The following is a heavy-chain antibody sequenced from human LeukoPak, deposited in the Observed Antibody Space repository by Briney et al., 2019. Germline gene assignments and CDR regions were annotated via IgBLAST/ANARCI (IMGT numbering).Heavy chain of an antibody. J-gene: IGHJ6*03. Sequence: GGSLRLSCTASGFTFGDYAMSWVRQAPGKGLEWVGFIRSKAYGGTTEYAASVKGRFTISRDDSKSIAYLQMNSLKTEDAAVYYCTRQQLVLYYYYYYMDVWGKGTTVTVSS. CDR2: IRSKAYGGTT. D-gene: IGHD6-13*01. CDR1: GFTFGDYA. CDR3: TRQQLVLYYYYYYMDV. V-gene: IGHV3-49*04.